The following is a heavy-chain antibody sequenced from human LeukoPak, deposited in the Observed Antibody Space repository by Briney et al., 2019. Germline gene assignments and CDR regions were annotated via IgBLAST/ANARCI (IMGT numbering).Heavy chain of an antibody. CDR1: GFTFSSYD. D-gene: IGHD6-13*01. V-gene: IGHV3-23*01. Sequence: GGSLRLSCAASGFTFSSYDMGWVRQAPGKGLEWVSAISGSGGSTYYADSVKGRFTISRDNSKDTLYLQMNSLRAEDTAVYYCAKDHAATHYYFDYWGQGTPVTVSS. J-gene: IGHJ4*02. CDR3: AKDHAATHYYFDY. CDR2: ISGSGGST.